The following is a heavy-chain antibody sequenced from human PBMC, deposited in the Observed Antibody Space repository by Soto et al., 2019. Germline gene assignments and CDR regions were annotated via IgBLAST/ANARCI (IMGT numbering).Heavy chain of an antibody. J-gene: IGHJ6*02. CDR2: INSDGSHT. V-gene: IGHV3-74*01. CDR3: AGGMAGLAV. Sequence: DVPLVESGGGVVQPGGSLRLSCAASGLSFNIYWMHWVRQVPGKGLVWLARINSDGSHTIYVDSVKGRFTISRDNAKNTVFLQMYSLRDEDTGVYYCAGGMAGLAVWGQGTTVPVSS. CDR1: GLSFNIYW.